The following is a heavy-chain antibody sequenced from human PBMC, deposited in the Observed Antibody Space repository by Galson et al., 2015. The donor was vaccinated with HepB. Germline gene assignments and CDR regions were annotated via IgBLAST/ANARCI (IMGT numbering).Heavy chain of an antibody. V-gene: IGHV3-30-3*01. D-gene: IGHD2/OR15-2a*01. CDR1: GFTFSSYA. CDR2: ISYDGSNK. CDR3: ARDRFRQGINYWYFDL. Sequence: SLRLSCAASGFTFSSYAMHWVRQAPGKGLEWVAVISYDGSNKYYADSVKGRFTISRDNSKNTLYLQMNSLRAEDTAVYYCARDRFRQGINYWYFDLWGRGTLVTVSS. J-gene: IGHJ2*01.